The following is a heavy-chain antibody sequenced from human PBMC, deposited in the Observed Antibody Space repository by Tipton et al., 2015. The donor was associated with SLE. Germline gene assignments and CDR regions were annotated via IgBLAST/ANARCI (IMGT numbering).Heavy chain of an antibody. CDR2: IYYSGST. Sequence: TLSLTCTVSGGSISSSSYYWGWIRQPPGKGLEWIGRIYYSGSTYYNPSLKSRVTISVDTSKNQFSLKLSSVTAADTAVYYCARRASGYSYYYYGMDVWGQGTTVTVSS. J-gene: IGHJ6*02. D-gene: IGHD3-3*01. CDR3: ARRASGYSYYYYGMDV. V-gene: IGHV4-39*01. CDR1: GGSISSSSYY.